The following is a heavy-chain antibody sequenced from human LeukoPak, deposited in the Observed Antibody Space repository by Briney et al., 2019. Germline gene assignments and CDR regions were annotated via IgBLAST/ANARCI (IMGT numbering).Heavy chain of an antibody. Sequence: HPGGSLRLSCAASGFTFSSYAMSWVRQAPGKGLEWVAFIRYDGSNKYYADSVKGRFTISRDNSKNTLYLQMNSLRAEDTAVYYCAKDRATVVTDSGGWVLMDVWGKGTTVTISS. CDR1: GFTFSSYA. CDR2: IRYDGSNK. CDR3: AKDRATVVTDSGGWVLMDV. D-gene: IGHD4-23*01. V-gene: IGHV3-30*02. J-gene: IGHJ6*03.